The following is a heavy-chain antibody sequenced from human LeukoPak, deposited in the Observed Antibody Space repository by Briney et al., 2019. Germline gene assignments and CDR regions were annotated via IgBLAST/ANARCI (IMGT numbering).Heavy chain of an antibody. CDR3: ARDRSISGSYYGDFDY. CDR2: IYTSGST. J-gene: IGHJ4*02. Sequence: SETLSLTCTVSGGPISSYYWSWIRQPAGKGLEWIGRIYTSGSTNYNPSLKSRVTISVDKSKNQFSLKLSSVTAADTAVYYCARDRSISGSYYGDFDYWGQGTLVTVSS. V-gene: IGHV4-4*07. CDR1: GGPISSYY. D-gene: IGHD1-26*01.